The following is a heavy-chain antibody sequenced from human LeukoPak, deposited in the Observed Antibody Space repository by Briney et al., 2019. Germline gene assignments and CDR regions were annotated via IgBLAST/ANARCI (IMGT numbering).Heavy chain of an antibody. CDR1: GFTFSSYG. V-gene: IGHV3-23*01. CDR3: ARGGYYGSGTYYSPTSPH. D-gene: IGHD3-10*01. J-gene: IGHJ4*02. CDR2: ISGSGDNT. Sequence: GGSLRLSCAASGFTFSSYGMTWVRQAPGKGLEWVSSISGSGDNTYYADSVKGRFTFSRDNSKDTLYLQMNSLRDEDTAVYYCARGGYYGSGTYYSPTSPHWGQGTLVTVSS.